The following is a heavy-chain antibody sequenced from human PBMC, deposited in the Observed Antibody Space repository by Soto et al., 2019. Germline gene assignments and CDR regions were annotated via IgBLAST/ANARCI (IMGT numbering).Heavy chain of an antibody. J-gene: IGHJ5*02. D-gene: IGHD3-9*01. CDR1: GFTFSRYW. CDR3: AREYFDWLLSEGNWFDP. CDR2: IKQDGSEN. V-gene: IGHV3-7*01. Sequence: GGSLRLSCAASGFTFSRYWMTWVRQAPGKGLEWVANIKQDGSENYFVDSVKGRFTISRDNSKNTLYLQMNSLRAEDTAVYYCAREYFDWLLSEGNWFDPWGQGTLVTVSS.